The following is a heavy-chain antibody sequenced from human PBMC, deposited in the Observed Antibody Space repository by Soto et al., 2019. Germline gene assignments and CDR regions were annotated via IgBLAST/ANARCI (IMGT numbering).Heavy chain of an antibody. V-gene: IGHV3-23*01. CDR3: AKEIPVQKYSSSWYDGPFNAFDI. Sequence: GGSLRLSCAASGFTFSSYAMSWVRQAPGKGLEWVSAISGSGGSTYYADSVKGRFTISRDNSKDTLYLQMNSLRAEDTAVYYCAKEIPVQKYSSSWYDGPFNAFDIWGQGTMVTVSS. CDR1: GFTFSSYA. CDR2: ISGSGGST. J-gene: IGHJ3*02. D-gene: IGHD6-13*01.